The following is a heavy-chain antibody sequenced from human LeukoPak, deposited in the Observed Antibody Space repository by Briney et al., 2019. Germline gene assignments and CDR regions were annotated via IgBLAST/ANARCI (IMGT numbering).Heavy chain of an antibody. D-gene: IGHD1-1*01. J-gene: IGHJ5*02. CDR3: IQHGTYIS. CDR2: ISPDSGAT. V-gene: IGHV1-2*02. CDR1: GYTFTGYN. Sequence: GASVKVSCKASGYTFTGYNMHWVRQAPGHGLEWVGYISPDSGATYHAQKFQGRVTVTRDTSIRTFYMELTSLVSDDTAVYYCIQHGTYISWGQGTLITVSS.